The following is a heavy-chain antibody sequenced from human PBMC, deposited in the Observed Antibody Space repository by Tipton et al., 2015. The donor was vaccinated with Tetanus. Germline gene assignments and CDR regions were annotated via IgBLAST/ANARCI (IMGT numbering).Heavy chain of an antibody. CDR1: GFTLSRYT. J-gene: IGHJ4*02. D-gene: IGHD2-2*02. CDR2: ISGSGGST. CDR3: AKGYCSSTSCYSDY. Sequence: SLRLSCAASGFTLSRYTLNWVRQAPGKGLEWVSGISGSGGSTYYADSVKGRFTISRDNSKNTLYLQMNSLRAEDTALYYCAKGYCSSTSCYSDYWGQGTLVTVSS. V-gene: IGHV3-23*01.